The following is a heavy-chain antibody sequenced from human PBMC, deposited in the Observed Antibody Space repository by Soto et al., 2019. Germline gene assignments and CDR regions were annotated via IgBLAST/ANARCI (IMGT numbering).Heavy chain of an antibody. CDR1: GYSFTSYW. CDR3: ARSGSGVQLWLGYYYYGMDV. Sequence: GESLKISCKGSGYSFTSYWIDWVRQMPGKGLEWMGIIYPGDSDTRYSPSFQDQVTISADKSIGTAYLQWSSLKASDTAMYYCARSGSGVQLWLGYYYYGMDVWGQGTTVTVSS. CDR2: IYPGDSDT. J-gene: IGHJ6*02. D-gene: IGHD5-18*01. V-gene: IGHV5-51*01.